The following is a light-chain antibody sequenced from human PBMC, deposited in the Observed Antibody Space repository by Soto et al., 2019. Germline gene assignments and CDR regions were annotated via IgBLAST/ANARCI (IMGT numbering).Light chain of an antibody. J-gene: IGLJ3*02. CDR1: SSDIGGYNY. V-gene: IGLV2-8*01. CDR3: SSYAATDNVV. Sequence: QSVLTQPPSASGSPGQSVTLSCTGTSSDIGGYNYVSWYQQHPGKAPKLVIYEVTKRPSGVPDRFSGSQSGNTASLTVSGLQAEDEADCYCSSYAATDNVVFGGGTKVTVL. CDR2: EVT.